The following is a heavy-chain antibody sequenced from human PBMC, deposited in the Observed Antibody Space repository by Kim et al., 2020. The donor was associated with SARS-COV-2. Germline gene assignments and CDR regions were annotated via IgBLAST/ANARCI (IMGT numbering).Heavy chain of an antibody. J-gene: IGHJ6*02. CDR2: ISYDGSNK. CDR1: GFTFSSYA. D-gene: IGHD2-15*01. Sequence: GGSLRLSCAASGFTFSSYAMHWVRQAPGKGLEWVAVISYDGSNKYYADSVKGRFTISRDNSKNTLYLQMNSLRAEDTAVYYCARDRPPGWVVVVAVYSYYGMDVWGQGATVALSS. V-gene: IGHV3-30*04. CDR3: ARDRPPGWVVVVAVYSYYGMDV.